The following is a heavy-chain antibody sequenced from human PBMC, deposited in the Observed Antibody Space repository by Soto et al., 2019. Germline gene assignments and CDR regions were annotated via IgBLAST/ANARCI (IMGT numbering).Heavy chain of an antibody. CDR2: IYWDDDK. D-gene: IGHD3-22*01. CDR1: GFSLSTSGVG. J-gene: IGHJ4*02. CDR3: AHRRPDLGGKSVVVIWDF. V-gene: IGHV2-5*02. Sequence: QITLKESGPTLVKPTQTLTLTCTFSGFSLSTSGVGVGWIRQPPGKALEWLALIYWDDDKRYSPPLNSRLTIAKDTSKSQVGLKRPILDPGVTATYDCAHRRPDLGGKSVVVIWDFWGQGTLVTGFS.